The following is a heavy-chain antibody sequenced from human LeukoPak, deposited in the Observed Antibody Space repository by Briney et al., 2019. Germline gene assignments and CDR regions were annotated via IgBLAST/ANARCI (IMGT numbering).Heavy chain of an antibody. J-gene: IGHJ6*03. D-gene: IGHD3-16*01. V-gene: IGHV3-21*01. Sequence: GGSLRLSCAASGVTFSSYSMNWVCQAPGKGLEWVSSISSSSSYIYYADSVKGRFTISRDNAKNSLYLQMNSLRAEDTAVYYCAREGLHNYMDVWGRGTTVTVSS. CDR3: AREGLHNYMDV. CDR1: GVTFSSYS. CDR2: ISSSSSYI.